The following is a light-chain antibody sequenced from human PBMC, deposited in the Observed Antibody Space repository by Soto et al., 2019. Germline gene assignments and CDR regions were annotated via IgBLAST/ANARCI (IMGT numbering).Light chain of an antibody. CDR2: GAS. CDR3: QQYVSSLLT. V-gene: IGKV3-20*01. CDR1: QSVSSTY. Sequence: EIVLTQSPGALSLSPGERATLSCRASQSVSSTYLAWYQQKPGQAPRLLIYGASTRATGIPDRFSGSGSATDFTLTISILEPQDFAVYYCQQYVSSLLTFGGGTKVEIK. J-gene: IGKJ4*01.